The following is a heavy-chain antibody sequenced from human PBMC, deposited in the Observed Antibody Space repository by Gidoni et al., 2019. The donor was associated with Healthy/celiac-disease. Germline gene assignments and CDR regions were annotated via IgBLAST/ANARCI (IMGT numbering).Heavy chain of an antibody. CDR3: AKVWGYNWNYGGLDP. J-gene: IGHJ5*02. Sequence: QVQLVESGGDVVQPGRSLRLSCAASGFTFSTYAMHWCRQAPGKGREWVAVISNDGTNKYYADSVKDRFTISRDNSKNTLHLQMNSLRAEDTAVYYCAKVWGYNWNYGGLDPWGQGTLVTVSS. CDR2: ISNDGTNK. D-gene: IGHD1-7*01. CDR1: GFTFSTYA. V-gene: IGHV3-30*18.